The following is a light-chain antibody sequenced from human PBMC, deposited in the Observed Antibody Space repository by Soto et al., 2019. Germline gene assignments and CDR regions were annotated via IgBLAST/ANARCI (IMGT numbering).Light chain of an antibody. J-gene: IGLJ2*01. V-gene: IGLV1-40*01. CDR2: GNI. CDR1: SSNIGAGYD. Sequence: QSVLTQPPSGSGAPGQRFTISCTGSSSNIGAGYDVHWYQQVPGTAPKLLIYGNINRPSGVPDRFSGSKSGTSASLAITGLQADDEADYYCQSYYSSLAVVFGGGTKLTVL. CDR3: QSYYSSLAVV.